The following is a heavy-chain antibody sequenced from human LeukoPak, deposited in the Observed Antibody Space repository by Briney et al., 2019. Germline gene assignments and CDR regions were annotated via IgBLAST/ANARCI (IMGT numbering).Heavy chain of an antibody. Sequence: GGSLRLSCAVSGFTFRSYDMSWVRQAPGKGLEWVSGISGSGESTYYANSVKGRFTISRDTSKNALYLHMNSLRVEDTAVYYCAKVGQDYHILTYYFDYWGQGTLVTVSS. CDR1: GFTFRSYD. CDR2: ISGSGEST. V-gene: IGHV3-23*01. CDR3: AKVGQDYHILTYYFDY. J-gene: IGHJ4*02. D-gene: IGHD3-9*01.